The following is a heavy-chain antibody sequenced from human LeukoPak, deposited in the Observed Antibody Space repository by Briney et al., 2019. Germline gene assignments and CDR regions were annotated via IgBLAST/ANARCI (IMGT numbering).Heavy chain of an antibody. Sequence: GASVKVSCKASGYTFTGYYMHWVRLAPGQGLEWMGWINPNSGGTNYAQKFQGRVTMTRDTSISTAYMELSRLRSDDTAVYYCAREDVLRYFDWLHKPRYFDYWGQGTLVTVSS. CDR2: INPNSGGT. CDR3: AREDVLRYFDWLHKPRYFDY. J-gene: IGHJ4*02. CDR1: GYTFTGYY. D-gene: IGHD3-9*01. V-gene: IGHV1-2*02.